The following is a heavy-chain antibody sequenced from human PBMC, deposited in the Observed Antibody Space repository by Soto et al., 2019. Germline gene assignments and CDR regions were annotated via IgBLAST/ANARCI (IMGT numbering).Heavy chain of an antibody. Sequence: PGGSLRLSCAASGFTFSSYAMSWVRQAPGKGLEWVGRIKSKTDGGTTDYAAPVKGRFTISRDDSKNTLYLQMNSLKTEDTAVYYCTTPLSDIVVVPAAIGAAYWGQGTLVTVSS. J-gene: IGHJ4*02. CDR2: IKSKTDGGTT. CDR1: GFTFSSYA. V-gene: IGHV3-15*01. CDR3: TTPLSDIVVVPAAIGAAY. D-gene: IGHD2-2*02.